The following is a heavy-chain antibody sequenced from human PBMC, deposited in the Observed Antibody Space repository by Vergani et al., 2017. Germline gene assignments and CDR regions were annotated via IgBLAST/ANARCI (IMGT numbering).Heavy chain of an antibody. D-gene: IGHD3-9*01. V-gene: IGHV4-59*01. Sequence: QVQLQDSGPGLVKPSETLSLTCTVSGGSISHYYWSWIRQPPGKGPEWIGYVNNDGSTNYNPSLGSRVSISLDTSKSQFSLKLTSVTAADTAVYYCARENDIFNGYYSHYFDHWGQGTLVTVSS. J-gene: IGHJ4*02. CDR1: GGSISHYY. CDR2: VNNDGST. CDR3: ARENDIFNGYYSHYFDH.